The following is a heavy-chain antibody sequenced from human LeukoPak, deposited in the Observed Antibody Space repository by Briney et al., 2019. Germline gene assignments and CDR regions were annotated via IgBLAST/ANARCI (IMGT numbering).Heavy chain of an antibody. CDR3: ASRRIVATIDY. CDR2: ISYTGTT. CDR1: GGSISSSGYY. Sequence: PSETLSLTCGVSGGSISSSGYYWAWIRQPPGTGLEWIGSISYTGTTYYNPSLKSRLTISADRSKNQFSLKLTSVTAADTAVYYCASRRIVATIDYWGQGTLVTVSS. V-gene: IGHV4-39*01. J-gene: IGHJ4*02. D-gene: IGHD5-12*01.